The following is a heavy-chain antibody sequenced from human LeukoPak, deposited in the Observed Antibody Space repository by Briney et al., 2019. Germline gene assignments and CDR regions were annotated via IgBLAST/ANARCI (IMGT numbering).Heavy chain of an antibody. CDR2: ISYDGSSK. D-gene: IGHD1-26*01. Sequence: HPGGSLRLSCAASGFTFSIYAMHWVRQAPGKGLEWVAVISYDGSSKHYADSVKGRFTISRDISKNTLSLQMNSLTAEDTAVYYCARDRHSGSFYGYFDYWGQGALVTVSS. V-gene: IGHV3-30*04. J-gene: IGHJ4*02. CDR1: GFTFSIYA. CDR3: ARDRHSGSFYGYFDY.